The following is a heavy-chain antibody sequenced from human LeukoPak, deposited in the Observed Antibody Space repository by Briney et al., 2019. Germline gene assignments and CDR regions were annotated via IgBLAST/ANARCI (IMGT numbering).Heavy chain of an antibody. CDR3: ARGPPRDFGTSGFCYNY. CDR1: GGSFSDYY. V-gene: IGHV4-34*01. CDR2: INHSGST. D-gene: IGHD3-22*01. Sequence: SETLSLTRVIYGGSFSDYYWSWIRQPPGKGLEWIGEINHSGSTNYNPSFTSRVTMSVDTSKNQFSLKLSSVTAAETAVYYCARGPPRDFGTSGFCYNYWGQGTRVTVSS. J-gene: IGHJ4*02.